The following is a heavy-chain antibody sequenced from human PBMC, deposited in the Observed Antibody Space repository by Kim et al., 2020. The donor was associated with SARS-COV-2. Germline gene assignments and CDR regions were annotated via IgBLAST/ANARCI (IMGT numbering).Heavy chain of an antibody. CDR3: ASLYSSSWYYSGNWFDP. D-gene: IGHD6-13*01. CDR1: GGSISSSSYY. J-gene: IGHJ5*02. V-gene: IGHV4-39*01. CDR2: IYYSGST. Sequence: SETLSLTCTVSGGSISSSSYYWGWIRQPPGKGLEWIGSIYYSGSTYYNPSLKSRVTISVDTSKNQFSLKLSSVTAADTAVYYCASLYSSSWYYSGNWFDPWGQGTLVTVSS.